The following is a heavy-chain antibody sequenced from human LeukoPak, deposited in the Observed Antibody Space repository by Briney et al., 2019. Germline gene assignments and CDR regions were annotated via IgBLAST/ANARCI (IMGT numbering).Heavy chain of an antibody. CDR1: GFSLSTSGVG. Sequence: ESGPTLVNPTQTLTLTCTFSGFSLSTSGVGVGWIRQPPGKALEWLALIYWVDDKRYSPSLKGRLTITKDTSKNQVVLTMTNMDPVDTATYYCAHHGDLFDYWGQGTLVTVSS. CDR2: IYWVDDK. V-gene: IGHV2-5*02. J-gene: IGHJ4*02. CDR3: AHHGDLFDY.